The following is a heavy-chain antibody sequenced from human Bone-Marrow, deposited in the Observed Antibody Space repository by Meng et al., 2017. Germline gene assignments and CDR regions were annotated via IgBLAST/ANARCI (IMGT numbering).Heavy chain of an antibody. Sequence: EVQLVESGGGFVKPGGSLRLSCAASGFTFSNAWMTWVRQAPGKGLEWIGRMKSNVDGGTVDYAAAVKGRFFISRDDSENTFYLHMNSLKTEDTAVYYCSGHVDYWGHGTLVTVSS. V-gene: IGHV3-15*01. CDR3: SGHVDY. CDR2: MKSNVDGGTV. CDR1: GFTFSNAW. J-gene: IGHJ4*01.